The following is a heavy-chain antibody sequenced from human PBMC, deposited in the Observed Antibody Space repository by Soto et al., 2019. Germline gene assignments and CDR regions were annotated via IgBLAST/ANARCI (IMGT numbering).Heavy chain of an antibody. J-gene: IGHJ4*02. V-gene: IGHV3-33*08. CDR2: IWYDGSNK. Sequence: GGSLRSSCAASGFTFSSYGMHWVRQAPGKGLEWVAVIWYDGSNKYYADSVKGRFTISRDNSKNTLYLQMNSLRAEDTAVYYCAREAEPQYYYGSGSYYNRGVYGYWGQGTLVTVSS. CDR3: AREAEPQYYYGSGSYYNRGVYGY. CDR1: GFTFSSYG. D-gene: IGHD3-10*01.